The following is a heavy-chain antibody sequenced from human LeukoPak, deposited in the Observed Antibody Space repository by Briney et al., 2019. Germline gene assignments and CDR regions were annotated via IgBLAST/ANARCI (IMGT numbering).Heavy chain of an antibody. CDR3: ARVGLGYCSGGSCPDY. Sequence: ASVKVSCKASGGTFSSYAISWVRQAPGQGLEWMGGIIPIFGTANYAQKFQGRVTITTDESTSTAYMELSSLRSEDTAVYYCARVGLGYCSGGSCPDYWGHGTLVTVSS. CDR2: IIPIFGTA. D-gene: IGHD2-15*01. V-gene: IGHV1-69*05. CDR1: GGTFSSYA. J-gene: IGHJ4*01.